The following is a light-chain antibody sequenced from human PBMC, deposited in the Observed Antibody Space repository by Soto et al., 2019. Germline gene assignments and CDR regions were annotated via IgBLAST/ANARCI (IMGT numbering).Light chain of an antibody. J-gene: IGKJ1*01. V-gene: IGKV1-17*01. CDR2: AAS. CDR1: QGISTD. CDR3: LQHNSYPRT. Sequence: DIQMTQSPSSLSASVGDRVTITCRASQGISTDLGWYQQKPGKAPKRLVYAASTLHSGVPSRFSGSGSGTEFTLTISSLQPEDFATYYCLQHNSYPRTFGQGTKVEIK.